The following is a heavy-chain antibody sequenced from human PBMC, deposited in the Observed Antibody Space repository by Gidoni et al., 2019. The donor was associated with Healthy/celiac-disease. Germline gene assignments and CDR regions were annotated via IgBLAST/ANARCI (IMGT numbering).Heavy chain of an antibody. CDR3: ARLGWELPQYYGMDV. CDR1: GGSISSGSYY. D-gene: IGHD2-15*01. V-gene: IGHV4-61*02. Sequence: QVQLQESGPGLVKPSQTLSLTCTVSGGSISSGSYYWSWIRQPAGKGLEWIGRIYTSGSTNYNPSLKSRVTISVDTSKNQFSLKLSSVTAADTAVYYCARLGWELPQYYGMDVWGQGTTVTVSS. CDR2: IYTSGST. J-gene: IGHJ6*02.